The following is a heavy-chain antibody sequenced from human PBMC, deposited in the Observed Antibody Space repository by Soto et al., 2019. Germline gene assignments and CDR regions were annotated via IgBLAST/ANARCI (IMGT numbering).Heavy chain of an antibody. D-gene: IGHD3-10*01. CDR3: ARGSGSGSYCEH. Sequence: AASVKVSCKASGYTFTSYYMHWVRQAPGQGLEWMGIINPNDGGTNYAQKFQGRVTMTRDTSTSTVYMELSSLRSEDTALYYCARGSGSGSYCEHWGQGTLVTVSS. CDR1: GYTFTSYY. J-gene: IGHJ4*02. CDR2: INPNDGGT. V-gene: IGHV1-46*01.